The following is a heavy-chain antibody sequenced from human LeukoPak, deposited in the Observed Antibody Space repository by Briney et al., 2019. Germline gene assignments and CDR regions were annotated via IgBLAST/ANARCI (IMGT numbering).Heavy chain of an antibody. CDR2: IKQDGSEK. D-gene: IGHD6-19*01. Sequence: GGSLRLSCAASGFTFSSYWMSWVRQAPGKGQEWVANIKQDGSEKYYVDSVKGRFTISRDNAKNSLYLQMNSLRAEDTAVYYCAREGRPRGYSSGWYYYYYYYGMDVWGQGTTVTVSS. V-gene: IGHV3-7*01. CDR3: AREGRPRGYSSGWYYYYYYYGMDV. CDR1: GFTFSSYW. J-gene: IGHJ6*02.